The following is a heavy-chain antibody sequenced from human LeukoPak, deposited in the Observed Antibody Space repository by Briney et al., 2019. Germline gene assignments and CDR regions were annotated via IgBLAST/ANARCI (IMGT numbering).Heavy chain of an antibody. CDR3: ARGGFSHGYDS. CDR1: GYTFTSYG. J-gene: IGHJ4*02. D-gene: IGHD5-18*01. V-gene: IGHV1-18*01. CDR2: ISASNGNT. Sequence: ASVKVSCKASGYTFTSYGVSWVRQAPGQGLEWMGWISASNGNTNYAQKLQGRVTLTTDTSTSTAYMELGSLRYDDTAVYYCARGGFSHGYDSWGQGTLVTVSS.